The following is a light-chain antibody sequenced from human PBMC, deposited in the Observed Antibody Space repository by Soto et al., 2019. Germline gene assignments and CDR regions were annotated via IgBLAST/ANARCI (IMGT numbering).Light chain of an antibody. V-gene: IGKV3-11*01. Sequence: DIVLTQSPATLSLSPGERATLSCRASQSVSNYLAWYQQKPGQAPRLLIYDAFNRATGIPPRFSGSGSGTDFTLTISSLQSEDFAVYYCQQYNNWPLTFGGGTKVDIK. CDR1: QSVSNY. CDR2: DAF. J-gene: IGKJ4*01. CDR3: QQYNNWPLT.